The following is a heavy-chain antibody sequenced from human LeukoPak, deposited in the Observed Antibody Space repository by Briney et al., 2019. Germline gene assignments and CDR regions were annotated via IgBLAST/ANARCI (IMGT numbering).Heavy chain of an antibody. J-gene: IGHJ4*02. CDR2: LNTNTGNP. CDR3: ARRSLWVGEFHIDY. V-gene: IGHV7-4-1*02. Sequence: GASVKVSCKASGYTFTSYAMNWVRQAPGQGLEWMGWLNTNTGNPTYAQGFTGRFVFSLDTSVSTAYLQISSLKAEDTAVYYCARRSLWVGEFHIDYWGQGTLVTVSS. D-gene: IGHD3-10*01. CDR1: GYTFTSYA.